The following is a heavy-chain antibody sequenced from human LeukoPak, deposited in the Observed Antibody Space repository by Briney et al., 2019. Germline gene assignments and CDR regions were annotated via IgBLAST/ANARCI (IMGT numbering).Heavy chain of an antibody. CDR1: GFTFSSYW. V-gene: IGHV3-7*01. J-gene: IGHJ5*02. D-gene: IGHD6-13*01. CDR2: IKQDGSEK. Sequence: GGSLRLSCAASGFTFSSYWMSWVRQAPGKGLEWVANIKQDGSEKYYVDSVKGRFTISRDNAKNSLYLQMNSLRAEDTAVYYCAREYSSSWYLGIWFDPWGQGTMVTVSS. CDR3: AREYSSSWYLGIWFDP.